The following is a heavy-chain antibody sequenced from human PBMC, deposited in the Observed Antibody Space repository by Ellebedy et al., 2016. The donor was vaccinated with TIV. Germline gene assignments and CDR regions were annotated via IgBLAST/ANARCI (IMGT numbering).Heavy chain of an antibody. CDR2: IYYSGST. J-gene: IGHJ5*02. CDR3: ATSYSGSYYA. CDR1: GGSISSSSYY. V-gene: IGHV4-39*01. Sequence: SETLSLXXTVSGGSISSSSYYWGWIRQPPGKGLEWIGSIYYSGSTYYNPSLKSRVTISVDTSKNQFSLKLSSVTAADTAVYYCATSYSGSYYAWGQGTLVTVSS. D-gene: IGHD1-26*01.